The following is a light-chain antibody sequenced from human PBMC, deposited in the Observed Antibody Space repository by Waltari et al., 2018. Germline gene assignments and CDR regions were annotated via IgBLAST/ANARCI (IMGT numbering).Light chain of an antibody. CDR2: DPF. J-gene: IGKJ3*01. Sequence: EIVLTQSPVTLSLSPGERATLSCRASQSVSRYLAWYQQKPGQAPRLLIYDPFSRASGIPARFSGSGSGTDFTLTISSLEPEDFAVYYCLHRSNWPPLFTFGPGTKVDIK. V-gene: IGKV3-11*01. CDR1: QSVSRY. CDR3: LHRSNWPPLFT.